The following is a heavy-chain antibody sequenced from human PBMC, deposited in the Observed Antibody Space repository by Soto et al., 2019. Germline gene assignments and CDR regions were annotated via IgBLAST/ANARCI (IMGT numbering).Heavy chain of an antibody. CDR2: INHSGST. J-gene: IGHJ4*02. CDR3: RCTQHSSGYPYYFDY. CDR1: GGSFSGYY. Sequence: SATLSLTCAVYGGSFSGYYWSWIRQPPGKGLEWIGEINHSGSTNYNPSLKSRVTISVDTSKNQFSLKLSSVTAADTAVYYCRCTQHSSGYPYYFDYWGQGTLVTVSS. V-gene: IGHV4-34*01. D-gene: IGHD3-22*01.